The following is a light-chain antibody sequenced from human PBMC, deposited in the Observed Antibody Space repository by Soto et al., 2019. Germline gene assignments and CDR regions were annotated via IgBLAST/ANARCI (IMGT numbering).Light chain of an antibody. V-gene: IGKV3-20*01. CDR1: QSVGSNY. CDR3: QQYNYSPWP. Sequence: EIVLTQSPGTLSLSPGERATLSCRASQSVGSNYLAWYQQKPGQAPRLLIYGASSRATGIPDRFSGGGSGTDFTLTISRLEPEDFAVYYCQQYNYSPWPYGQGTKVEIK. CDR2: GAS. J-gene: IGKJ1*01.